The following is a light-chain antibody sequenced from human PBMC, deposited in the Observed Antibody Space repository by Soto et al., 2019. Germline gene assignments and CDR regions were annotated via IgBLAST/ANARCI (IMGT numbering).Light chain of an antibody. J-gene: IGKJ1*01. CDR3: QQYSDSSGA. CDR1: QSISSW. V-gene: IGKV1-5*03. CDR2: KAS. Sequence: DIQLTQSPYTLCASVGDRVTLTCRASQSISSWLAWYQQKPGKAPKLLIYKASTLKSGVPSRFSGSGSGTDFTLTISSLQPDDFATYYCQQYSDSSGAFGQGTKVDIK.